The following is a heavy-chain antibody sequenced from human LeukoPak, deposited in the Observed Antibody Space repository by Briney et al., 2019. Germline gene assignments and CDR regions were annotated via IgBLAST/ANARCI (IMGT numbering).Heavy chain of an antibody. CDR2: IRQDGSDK. CDR3: ARDVREYCSTSSCPPYYSDY. D-gene: IGHD2-2*01. Sequence: GGSLRLSCAASGFTFSNYYMSWVRQAPGKGLEWVANIRQDGSDKCYVDSVKGRFTISRDNARNSLYLQMNSLRVEDTAVYYCARDVREYCSTSSCPPYYSDYWGQGTLVTVSS. J-gene: IGHJ4*02. V-gene: IGHV3-7*01. CDR1: GFTFSNYY.